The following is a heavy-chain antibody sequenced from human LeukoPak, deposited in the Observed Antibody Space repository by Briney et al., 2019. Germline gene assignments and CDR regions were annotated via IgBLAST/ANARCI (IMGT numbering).Heavy chain of an antibody. CDR1: NDSISSGDYY. CDR3: ASNLGGDHYGDYKYNWFDP. Sequence: SETLSLTCTVSNDSISSGDYYWNWIRQPPGKGLEWIGYIFHRGGTSYNPSLKSRILFSVDTSQNQFSLKLNSVTAADTAVYYCASNLGGDHYGDYKYNWFDPWGQGTLVTVSS. V-gene: IGHV4-30-4*01. J-gene: IGHJ5*02. D-gene: IGHD4-17*01. CDR2: IFHRGGT.